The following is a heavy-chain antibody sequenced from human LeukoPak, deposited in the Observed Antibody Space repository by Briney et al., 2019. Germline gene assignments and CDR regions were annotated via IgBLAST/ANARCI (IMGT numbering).Heavy chain of an antibody. D-gene: IGHD5-18*01. J-gene: IGHJ6*03. Sequence: SETLSLTCTVSGGSISSYYWSWLRQPPGKGLEGIGYIYYSGSTNYNPSLKSRVTISVDTSKNQFSLKLSSVTAADTAVYYCAGGGYSYYYMDVWGKGTTVTISS. V-gene: IGHV4-59*01. CDR2: IYYSGST. CDR3: AGGGYSYYYMDV. CDR1: GGSISSYY.